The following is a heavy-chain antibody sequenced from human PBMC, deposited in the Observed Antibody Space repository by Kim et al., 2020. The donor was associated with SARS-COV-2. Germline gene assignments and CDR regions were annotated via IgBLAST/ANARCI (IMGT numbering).Heavy chain of an antibody. CDR3: ARTLHHSSSCYVLDV. CDR2: TSYDGSNK. V-gene: IGHV3-30-3*01. J-gene: IGHJ6*02. D-gene: IGHD6-13*01. CDR1: GFTFSSYS. Sequence: GGSLRLSCAASGFTFSSYSIHWIRQAPGKGLEWVAVTSYDGSNKYYAGSVKGRFTISRDNSENTVYLQMNSLRAEDTAVYYCARTLHHSSSCYVLDVWGQGTPVTVSS.